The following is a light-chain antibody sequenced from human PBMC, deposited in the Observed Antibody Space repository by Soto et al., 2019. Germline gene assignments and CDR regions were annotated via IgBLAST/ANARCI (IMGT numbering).Light chain of an antibody. CDR2: AAS. CDR3: QQSYSTPRT. CDR1: QSISTY. Sequence: DIQMTQSPSSLSASVGDRVTITCRASQSISTYLNWYQQKVGKAPKLLIYAASSLQRGVPSRFSGSGSGTDFTLTISSLQPEDFATYYCQQSYSTPRTLGQGTKLEIK. J-gene: IGKJ2*02. V-gene: IGKV1-39*01.